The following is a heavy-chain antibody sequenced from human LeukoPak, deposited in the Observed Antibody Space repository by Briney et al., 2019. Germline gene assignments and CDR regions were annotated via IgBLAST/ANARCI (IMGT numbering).Heavy chain of an antibody. D-gene: IGHD6-13*01. CDR2: IRYDGSNK. J-gene: IGHJ4*02. CDR1: GFTFSSYG. V-gene: IGHV3-30*02. CDR3: AKDKYSPVRSMSEAAYYFDF. Sequence: PGGSLRLSCAASGFTFSSYGMHWVRQAPGKGLGWVAFIRYDGSNKYYADSVKGRFTISRDNSKNTLYLQMNSLRAEDTAVYHCAKDKYSPVRSMSEAAYYFDFWGPGTLVTVSS.